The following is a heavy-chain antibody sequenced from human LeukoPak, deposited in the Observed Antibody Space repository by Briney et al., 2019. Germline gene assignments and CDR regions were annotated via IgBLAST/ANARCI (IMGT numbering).Heavy chain of an antibody. V-gene: IGHV4-30-2*01. CDR1: GGSFSGYS. D-gene: IGHD3-22*01. CDR3: ARASTYYYDSSGYYFDY. J-gene: IGHJ4*02. CDR2: IYHSGST. Sequence: SETLSLTCAVYGGSFSGYSWSWIRQPPGKGLEWIGYIYHSGSTYYNPSLKSRVTISVDRSKNQFSLKLSSVTAADTAVYYCARASTYYYDSSGYYFDYWGQGTLVTVSS.